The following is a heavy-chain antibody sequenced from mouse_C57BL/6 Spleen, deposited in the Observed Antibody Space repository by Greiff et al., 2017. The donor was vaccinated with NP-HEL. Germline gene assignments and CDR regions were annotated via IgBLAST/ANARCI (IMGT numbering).Heavy chain of an antibody. CDR3: ARERGSSYVRYFEV. V-gene: IGHV5-16*01. D-gene: IGHD1-1*01. Sequence: EVQVVESEGGLVQPGSSMKLSCTASGFTFSDYYMAWVRQVPDKGLEWVANINYDGSSTYYLDSLKSRFIISRDNAKNIIYLQMSSLKCEDTATYYSARERGSSYVRYFEVWGTGTTVTVSS. CDR2: INYDGSST. CDR1: GFTFSDYY. J-gene: IGHJ1*03.